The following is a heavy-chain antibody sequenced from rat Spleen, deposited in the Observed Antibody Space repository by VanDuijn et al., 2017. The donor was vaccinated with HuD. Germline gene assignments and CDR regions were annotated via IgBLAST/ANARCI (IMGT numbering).Heavy chain of an antibody. CDR1: GFTFSDYY. Sequence: EVQLVESGGGLVQPGRSLKLSCAASGFTFSDYYMAWVRQAPTKGLEWVASISSGGGGIFYLDSVKVRFTISRDNAKSTLYLQMDSLRSEDTASYYCARHHYDGYYHGPVLGVMDAWGQGASVTVSS. CDR2: ISSGGGGI. CDR3: ARHHYDGYYHGPVLGVMDA. J-gene: IGHJ4*01. V-gene: IGHV5-25*01. D-gene: IGHD1-12*03.